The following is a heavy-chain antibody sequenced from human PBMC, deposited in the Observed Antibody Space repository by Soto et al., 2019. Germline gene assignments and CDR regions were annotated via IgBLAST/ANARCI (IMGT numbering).Heavy chain of an antibody. CDR1: GFTFSSYA. CDR3: AKRISYYDSSGYDNFDY. Sequence: GGSLRLSCAASGFTFSSYAKSWVRQAPGKGLEWVSAISGSDGSTYYADSVKGRFTISRDNSKNTLYLQMNSLRAEDTAVYYCAKRISYYDSSGYDNFDYWGQGTPVPVYS. D-gene: IGHD3-22*01. J-gene: IGHJ4*02. V-gene: IGHV3-23*01. CDR2: ISGSDGST.